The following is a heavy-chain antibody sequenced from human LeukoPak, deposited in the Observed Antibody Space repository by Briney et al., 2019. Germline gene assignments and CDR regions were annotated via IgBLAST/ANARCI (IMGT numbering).Heavy chain of an antibody. CDR3: ASDGNSSSSFDY. V-gene: IGHV1-69*05. CDR2: IIPIFGTA. Sequence: SVKVSCKASGGTFSSYAISWVRQAPGQGLDWMGGIIPIFGTANYAQKFQGRVTITTDESTSTAYMELSSLRSEDTAVYYCASDGNSSSSFDYWGQGTLVTVSS. CDR1: GGTFSSYA. J-gene: IGHJ4*02. D-gene: IGHD6-6*01.